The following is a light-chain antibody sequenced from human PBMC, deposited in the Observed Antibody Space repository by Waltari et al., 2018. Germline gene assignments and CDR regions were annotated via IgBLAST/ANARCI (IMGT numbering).Light chain of an antibody. CDR2: EGS. J-gene: IGLJ1*01. CDR3: CSYAGSSTNV. Sequence: QSALTQPASVSGSPGQSITISCTGTSSDVWSYNLVSWYQQHPGKAPKLMIYEGSKRPSGVSNRFSGSKSGNTASLTISGLQAEDEADYYCCSYAGSSTNVFGTGTKVTVL. V-gene: IGLV2-23*01. CDR1: SSDVWSYNL.